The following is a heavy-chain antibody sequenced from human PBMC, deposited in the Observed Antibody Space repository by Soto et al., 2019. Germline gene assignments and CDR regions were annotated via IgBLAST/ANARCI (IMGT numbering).Heavy chain of an antibody. Sequence: PWETLSLTCSVSGGSISSYYWSWIRQPPGKGLEWIGYIYYSGSTNYNPSLKSRVTISVDTSKNQFSLKLSSVTAADTAVYYCARGRYWFDPWGQGTLVTVSS. J-gene: IGHJ5*02. CDR3: ARGRYWFDP. V-gene: IGHV4-59*01. CDR2: IYYSGST. CDR1: GGSISSYY. D-gene: IGHD4-17*01.